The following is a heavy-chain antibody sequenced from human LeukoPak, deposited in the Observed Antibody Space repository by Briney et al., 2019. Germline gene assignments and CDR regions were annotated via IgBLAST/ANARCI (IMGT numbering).Heavy chain of an antibody. CDR2: IKTKSEGGAT. Sequence: GGSLRLSCATSGFTFSYFWMSWVRQAPGKGLEWVARIKTKSEGGATDYPPPVEGRFTISRDDSKNTLYLQMNSLKTEDTAVYYCTTSRTSWGQGTLVTVSS. CDR3: TTSRTS. D-gene: IGHD2-2*01. CDR1: GFTFSYFW. J-gene: IGHJ4*02. V-gene: IGHV3-15*01.